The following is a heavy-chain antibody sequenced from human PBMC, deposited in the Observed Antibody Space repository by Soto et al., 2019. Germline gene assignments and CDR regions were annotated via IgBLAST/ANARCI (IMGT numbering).Heavy chain of an antibody. V-gene: IGHV1-24*01. CDR2: FDPEDGET. CDR3: VTASMVYAKGLYYYYYYGMDV. CDR1: GYTLTELS. Sequence: ASVKVSCKVSGYTLTELSMHWVRQAPGKGLEWMGGFDPEDGETIYAQKFQGRVTMTEDTSTDTAYMELSSLRSEDTAVYYCVTASMVYAKGLYYYYYYGMDVWGQGTTVTVSS. J-gene: IGHJ6*02. D-gene: IGHD2-8*01.